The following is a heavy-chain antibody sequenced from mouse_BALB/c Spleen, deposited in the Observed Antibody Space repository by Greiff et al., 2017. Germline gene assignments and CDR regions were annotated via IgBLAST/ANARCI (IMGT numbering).Heavy chain of an antibody. J-gene: IGHJ4*01. CDR3: ARWYYGNYVDAMDY. Sequence: VQLQQSGPELVKPGASVKISCKASGYSFTGYFMNWVMQSHGKSLEWIGRINPYNGDTFYNQKFKGKATLTVDKSSSTAHMELRSLASEDSAVYYYARWYYGNYVDAMDYWGQGTSVTVSS. CDR2: INPYNGDT. V-gene: IGHV1-20*02. D-gene: IGHD2-1*01. CDR1: GYSFTGYF.